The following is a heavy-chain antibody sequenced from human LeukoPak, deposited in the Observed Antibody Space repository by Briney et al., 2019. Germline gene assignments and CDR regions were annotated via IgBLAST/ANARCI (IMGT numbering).Heavy chain of an antibody. J-gene: IGHJ4*02. CDR1: GFTFSTYW. D-gene: IGHD4-17*01. V-gene: IGHV3-7*03. Sequence: PGGSLRLSCAASGFTFSTYWMSWVRQAPGKGLEWVANIKQDGSEKYYVDSVKGRFTISRDNAKNSLYLQMNSLRAEDTAVYYCARDPIPVTHDYWGQGSLVTVSS. CDR3: ARDPIPVTHDY. CDR2: IKQDGSEK.